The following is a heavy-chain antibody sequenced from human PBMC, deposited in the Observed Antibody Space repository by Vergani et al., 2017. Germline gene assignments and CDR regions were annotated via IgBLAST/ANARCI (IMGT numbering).Heavy chain of an antibody. CDR2: IYHSGST. CDR3: ARRGDCSSTSCYGYAFDI. V-gene: IGHV4-39*07. J-gene: IGHJ3*02. CDR1: GGSISSSSYY. D-gene: IGHD2-2*01. Sequence: QLQLQESGPGLVKPSETLSLTCTVSGGSISSSSYYWGWIRQPPGKGLEWIGYIYHSGSTYYNPSLKSRVTISVDRSKNQFSLKLSSVTAADTAVYYCARRGDCSSTSCYGYAFDIWGQGTMVTVSS.